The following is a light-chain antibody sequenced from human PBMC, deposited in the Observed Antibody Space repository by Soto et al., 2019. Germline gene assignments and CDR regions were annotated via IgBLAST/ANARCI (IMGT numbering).Light chain of an antibody. J-gene: IGKJ2*01. CDR3: QQYGRSPLLYT. CDR1: QSVTSNF. CDR2: GAS. Sequence: ENVLTQSPGTLSLSPGERATLSCRASQSVTSNFLAWYQQKPGQAPRLLIYGASTRAAGVPDRFSGSGSGTDFTLTITRLEPEDFAVYYCQQYGRSPLLYTFGQGTKV. V-gene: IGKV3-20*01.